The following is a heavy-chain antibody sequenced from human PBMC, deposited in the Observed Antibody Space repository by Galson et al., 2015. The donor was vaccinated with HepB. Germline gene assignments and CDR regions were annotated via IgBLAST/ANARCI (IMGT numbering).Heavy chain of an antibody. CDR2: MHYSEST. CDR3: ARHAFSGGRKGGPDN. D-gene: IGHD4-23*01. Sequence: ETLSLTCTVSGGSISSYYWSWIRQPPGKELEWIGYMHYSESTNYNPSLKRRISISIDTSKNLFSLKLSSVTAADTAVYYCARHAFSGGRKGGPDNWGQGSLVTVSS. J-gene: IGHJ4*02. V-gene: IGHV4-59*08. CDR1: GGSISSYY.